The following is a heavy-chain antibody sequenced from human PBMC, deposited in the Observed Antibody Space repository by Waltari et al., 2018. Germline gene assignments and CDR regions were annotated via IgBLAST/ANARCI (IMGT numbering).Heavy chain of an antibody. CDR2: IGPSDSYT. Sequence: EVHLVQSGAQVKKPGESLRISCKGSGYSFSDYWITWVRQMPGKGLEWKGRIGPSDSYTTYSPSFEGHVSISVDKSSSTAFLQLHSLSASDTAMYYCARPTPEGRPAYYVLDVWGSGTMVTVSS. CDR1: GYSFSDYW. CDR3: ARPTPEGRPAYYVLDV. J-gene: IGHJ6*04. D-gene: IGHD2-15*01. V-gene: IGHV5-10-1*03.